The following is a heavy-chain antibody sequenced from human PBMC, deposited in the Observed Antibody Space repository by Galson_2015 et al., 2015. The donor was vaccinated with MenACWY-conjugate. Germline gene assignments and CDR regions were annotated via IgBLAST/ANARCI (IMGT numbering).Heavy chain of an antibody. CDR1: GYSFAPYW. J-gene: IGHJ6*02. D-gene: IGHD1-26*01. Sequence: QSGAEVTKPGGSLQISCTTTGYSFAPYWIAWVRQMPGTGLEWMGLLYPGASNTRYSPSFQGQVTISADKSISTAYLQWSSLKASDTAMYYCARHPPGGRGMDVWGQGTTVTVSS. CDR2: LYPGASNT. CDR3: ARHPPGGRGMDV. V-gene: IGHV5-51*01.